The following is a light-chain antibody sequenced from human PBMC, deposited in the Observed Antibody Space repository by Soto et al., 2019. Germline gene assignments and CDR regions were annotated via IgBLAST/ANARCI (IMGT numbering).Light chain of an antibody. V-gene: IGKV3-20*01. CDR1: QSVSNNY. CDR2: GAS. J-gene: IGKJ1*01. Sequence: EIVLTQSPGTLSLSPGEGCTLSCRAIQSVSNNYLAWYQQKPVQAPRLLIYGASNRATGIPDRFSGSGSGTDFTLTISRLEPEDFAVYYCQQYGSSGTVGQGTKVDIK. CDR3: QQYGSSGT.